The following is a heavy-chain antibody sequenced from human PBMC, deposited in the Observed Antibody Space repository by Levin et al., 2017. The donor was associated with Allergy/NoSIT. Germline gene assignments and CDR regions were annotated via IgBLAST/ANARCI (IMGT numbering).Heavy chain of an antibody. CDR1: GYTFTGYY. J-gene: IGHJ4*02. CDR3: AAFNWGYYDSSGYYNVDY. Sequence: GESLKISCKASGYTFTGYYMHWVRQAPGQGLEWMGWINPNSGGTNYAQKFQARVTMTRDTSISTAYMELSRLRSDDTAVYYCAAFNWGYYDSSGYYNVDYWGQGTLVTVSS. D-gene: IGHD3-22*01. V-gene: IGHV1-2*02. CDR2: INPNSGGT.